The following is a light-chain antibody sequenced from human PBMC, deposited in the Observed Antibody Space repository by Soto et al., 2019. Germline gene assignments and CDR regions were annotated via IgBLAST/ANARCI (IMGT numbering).Light chain of an antibody. CDR2: DNH. CDR3: GTWDSSLSAVV. CDR1: SSNIGNNY. J-gene: IGLJ2*01. V-gene: IGLV1-51*01. Sequence: QSVLTQPPSVSAAPGQKVTISCSGSSSNIGNNYVSWYQQLPGTAPKLLIYDNHKRPSGIPDRFSGSKSGTSATLGITGLQTGDEADYCCGTWDSSLSAVVFGGGTKLTVL.